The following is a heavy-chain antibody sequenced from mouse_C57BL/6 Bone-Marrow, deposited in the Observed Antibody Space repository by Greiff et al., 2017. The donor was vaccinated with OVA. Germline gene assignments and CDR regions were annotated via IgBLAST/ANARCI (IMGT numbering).Heavy chain of an antibody. CDR3: ARQGEWPYGYFDY. CDR1: GFTFSDYY. V-gene: IGHV5-12*01. D-gene: IGHD1-1*02. J-gene: IGHJ2*01. CDR2: ISNGGGST. Sequence: EVKLVESGGGLVQPGGSLKLSCAASGFTFSDYYMYWVRQTPAKRLEWVAYISNGGGSTYYPDTVKGRFPISRDNAKNTLYLQMSRLKSEDTAMDYCARQGEWPYGYFDYWGQGTTLTVSS.